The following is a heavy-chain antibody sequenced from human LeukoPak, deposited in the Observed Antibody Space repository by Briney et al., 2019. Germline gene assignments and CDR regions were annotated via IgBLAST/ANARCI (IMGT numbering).Heavy chain of an antibody. V-gene: IGHV3-30*18. CDR3: AKTTVYSSSWYYFDY. Sequence: GRSLRLSCAASGFTFSSYGMHWVRQAPGNGLEWVAVISYDGSNKYYADSVKGRFTISRDNSKNTLYLQMNSLRAEDTAVYYCAKTTVYSSSWYYFDYWGQGTLVTVSS. CDR2: ISYDGSNK. D-gene: IGHD6-13*01. J-gene: IGHJ4*02. CDR1: GFTFSSYG.